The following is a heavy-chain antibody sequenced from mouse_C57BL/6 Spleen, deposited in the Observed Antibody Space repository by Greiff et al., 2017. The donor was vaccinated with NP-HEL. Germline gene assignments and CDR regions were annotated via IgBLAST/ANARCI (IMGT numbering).Heavy chain of an antibody. J-gene: IGHJ4*01. D-gene: IGHD2-4*01. V-gene: IGHV2-2*01. CDR1: GFSLTSYG. CDR2: IWSGGST. Sequence: VKLQESGPGLVQPSQSLSITCTVSGFSLTSYGVHWVRQSPGKGLEWLGVIWSGGSTDYNAAFISRLSISKDNSKSQVFFKMNSLQADDTAIYYCAREPLYYDYDDDAMDYWGQGTSVTVSS. CDR3: AREPLYYDYDDDAMDY.